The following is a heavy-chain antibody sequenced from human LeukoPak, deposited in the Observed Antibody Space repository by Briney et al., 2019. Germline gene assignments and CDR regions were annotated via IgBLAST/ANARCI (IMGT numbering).Heavy chain of an antibody. CDR3: ARHDLRWTSYLDL. D-gene: IGHD4-23*01. CDR1: GYSFTSYW. CDR2: IYPGDSDT. Sequence: GESLKISCKGSGYSFTSYWIGWVRQMPGKGLEWMGMIYPGDSDTRYRPSFQGQVTISADKSISTAYLQWSSLKASDTPMYYCARHDLRWTSYLDLWGRGTLVTVSS. V-gene: IGHV5-51*01. J-gene: IGHJ2*01.